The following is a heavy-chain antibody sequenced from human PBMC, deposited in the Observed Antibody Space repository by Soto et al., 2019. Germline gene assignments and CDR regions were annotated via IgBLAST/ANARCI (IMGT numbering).Heavy chain of an antibody. CDR1: GGSIIRASYS. CDR2: IYSSGST. V-gene: IGHV4-31*11. J-gene: IGHJ5*02. Sequence: QVQLQESGPRLVKPSQTLSLSCAVSGGSIIRASYSWNWIRQSPGRGLEWIGHIYSSGSTYYNPALKSRVSISVDTSNNQSSLKLTSVTAADTAVYFCAREDAARIERWFDAWGQGILVTVSS. CDR3: AREDAARIERWFDA. D-gene: IGHD6-6*01.